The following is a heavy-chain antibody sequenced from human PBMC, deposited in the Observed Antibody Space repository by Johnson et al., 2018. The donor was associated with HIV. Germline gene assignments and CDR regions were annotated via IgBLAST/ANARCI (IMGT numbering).Heavy chain of an antibody. CDR3: ARGEGSGWHLAGAFDI. D-gene: IGHD6-19*01. V-gene: IGHV3-66*02. CDR2: IYSGGST. CDR1: GFTVSSNY. J-gene: IGHJ3*02. Sequence: VQLVESGGGLVKPGGSLRLSCAASGFTVSSNYMSWVRQAPGKGLEWVSVIYSGGSTYYADSVKGRFTISRDNSKNTLYLQMNSLRAEDTAVYYCARGEGSGWHLAGAFDIWGQGTMVTVSS.